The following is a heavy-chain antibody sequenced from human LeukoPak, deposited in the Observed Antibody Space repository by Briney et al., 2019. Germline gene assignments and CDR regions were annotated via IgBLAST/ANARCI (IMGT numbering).Heavy chain of an antibody. Sequence: RWSLRLSCAASGCTVSSNYMSWVRQAPGKGLEWVSVIYSGGSTYYADSVKGRFTISRDNSKNTLYLQMNSLRAEDTAVYYCARDAGRIDYWGQGTLVSVSS. J-gene: IGHJ4*02. CDR1: GCTVSSNY. D-gene: IGHD1-26*01. V-gene: IGHV3-53*01. CDR2: IYSGGST. CDR3: ARDAGRIDY.